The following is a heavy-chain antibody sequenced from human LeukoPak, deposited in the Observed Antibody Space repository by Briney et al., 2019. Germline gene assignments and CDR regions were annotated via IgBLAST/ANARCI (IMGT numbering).Heavy chain of an antibody. Sequence: GGSLRLSCAASGFTFRSYDMHWVRQATGKGLEWVSGIGTAGDTYYSGSVKGRFTISRENAKNFLYLQMNSLRAGDTAVYYCARVYYASGSYYSQSPFEYWGQGTLVTVSS. D-gene: IGHD3-10*01. J-gene: IGHJ4*02. CDR1: GFTFRSYD. CDR2: IGTAGDT. V-gene: IGHV3-13*01. CDR3: ARVYYASGSYYSQSPFEY.